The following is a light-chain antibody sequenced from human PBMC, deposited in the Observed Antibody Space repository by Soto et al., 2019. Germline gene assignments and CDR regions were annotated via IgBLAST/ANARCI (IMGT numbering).Light chain of an antibody. CDR2: DAS. J-gene: IGKJ4*01. Sequence: DIQMTQSPSSLSASVGDRVTITCRASQSISSYLNWYQQKPGKAPKLLIYDASNLETGVPSRFSGSGSGTDFTFTISSLQPEDIATYYCQQYDNLPLTFGGGTRWISN. CDR3: QQYDNLPLT. CDR1: QSISSY. V-gene: IGKV1-33*01.